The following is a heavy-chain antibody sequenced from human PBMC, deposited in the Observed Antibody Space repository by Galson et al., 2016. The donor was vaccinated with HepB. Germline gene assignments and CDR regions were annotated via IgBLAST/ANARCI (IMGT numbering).Heavy chain of an antibody. D-gene: IGHD6-25*01. Sequence: SLRLSCAVSGFTFSTYAMRWVRQAPGKGLEWVSSITDSGGSAYYADSVKGRFTISRDNSKNTLFLQMNSLRAEDTAIYYCTRAAAPPHFEFWGQGALVTVSS. V-gene: IGHV3-23*01. CDR3: TRAAAPPHFEF. J-gene: IGHJ4*02. CDR1: GFTFSTYA. CDR2: ITDSGGSA.